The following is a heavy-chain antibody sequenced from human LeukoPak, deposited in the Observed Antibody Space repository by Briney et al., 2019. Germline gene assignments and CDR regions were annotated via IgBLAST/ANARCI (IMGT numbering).Heavy chain of an antibody. J-gene: IGHJ4*02. V-gene: IGHV3-23*01. CDR2: ISGSGGST. CDR1: GFTFSSYA. Sequence: GGSLRLSCAASGFTFSSYAMSWVRQAPGKGLEWVSAISGSGGSTYYADSVKGRFTISRDNSKNTLYLQMNSLRAEDTAVYYCAKDMGEDGSYYLDYWGQGTLVTVSS. D-gene: IGHD1-26*01. CDR3: AKDMGEDGSYYLDY.